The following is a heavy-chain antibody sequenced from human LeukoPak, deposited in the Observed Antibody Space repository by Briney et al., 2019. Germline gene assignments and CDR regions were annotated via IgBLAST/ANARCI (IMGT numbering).Heavy chain of an antibody. V-gene: IGHV3-23*01. D-gene: IGHD3-3*01. Sequence: PGGSLRLSCAASGFTFSSYAMSWVRQAPGKGLEWVSAISGSGGSTYYADSVKGRFTISRDNSKNTLYLQMNSLRAEGTAVYYCAKRRDFWSGYYEYMDVWGKGTTVTVSS. J-gene: IGHJ6*03. CDR2: ISGSGGST. CDR3: AKRRDFWSGYYEYMDV. CDR1: GFTFSSYA.